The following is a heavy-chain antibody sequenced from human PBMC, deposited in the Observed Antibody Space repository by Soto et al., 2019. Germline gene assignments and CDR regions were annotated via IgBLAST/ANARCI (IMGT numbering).Heavy chain of an antibody. CDR1: GFTFSGYW. D-gene: IGHD3-3*01. J-gene: IGHJ6*03. CDR2: IKQDGSEK. Sequence: GGSLRLSCAASGFTFSGYWMSWVRQAPGKGLEWVANIKQDGSEKYYVDSVKGRITISRDNAKNSLYLQMNSLRAEDTAVYYCARSKMGDFWSGINYYYYYYMDVWGKGTTVTVSS. CDR3: ARSKMGDFWSGINYYYYYYMDV. V-gene: IGHV3-7*01.